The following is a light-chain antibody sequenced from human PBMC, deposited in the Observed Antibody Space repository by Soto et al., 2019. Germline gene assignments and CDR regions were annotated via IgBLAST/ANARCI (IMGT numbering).Light chain of an antibody. CDR2: GNS. J-gene: IGLJ1*01. CDR1: SSNIGAGYD. Sequence: QSVLTQPPSVSGAPGQRVTISCTGSSSNIGAGYDVHWYQQLPGTAPKLLIYGNSNRPPGGPDRFSGYKSGTSASLAITGLQAEDEADYYCQSYDSSLSGFVFGTGTKVTVL. CDR3: QSYDSSLSGFV. V-gene: IGLV1-40*01.